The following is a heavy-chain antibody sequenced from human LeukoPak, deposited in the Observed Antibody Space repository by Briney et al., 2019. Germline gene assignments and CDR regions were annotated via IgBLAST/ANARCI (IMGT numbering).Heavy chain of an antibody. V-gene: IGHV3-64*01. CDR2: ISSNGGST. D-gene: IGHD3-9*01. J-gene: IGHJ4*02. CDR3: ARSTSSEYDIYHFDY. CDR1: GFTFSSYA. Sequence: GGSLRLSCAASGFTFSSYAMHWVRQAPGKGLEYVSAISSNGGSTYYANSVKGRFTISRDNSKNTLYLQMGSLRAEDMAVYYCARSTSSEYDIYHFDYWGQGTLVTVSS.